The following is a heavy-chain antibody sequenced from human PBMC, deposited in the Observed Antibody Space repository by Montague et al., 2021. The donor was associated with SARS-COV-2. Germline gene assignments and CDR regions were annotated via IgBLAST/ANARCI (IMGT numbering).Heavy chain of an antibody. D-gene: IGHD3-10*01. CDR3: ARAVSVRRAVNWFDP. CDR2: IYYSGGI. J-gene: IGHJ5*02. Sequence: SETLSLTCTVSGGSMSDHYWAWIRQPPGKGLEWLAYIYYSGGINSDASLKSRVSMSVGTSKNRFSLKLTSVTAADTAVYYCARAVSVRRAVNWFDPWGQGTLVTVSS. V-gene: IGHV4-59*11. CDR1: GGSMSDHY.